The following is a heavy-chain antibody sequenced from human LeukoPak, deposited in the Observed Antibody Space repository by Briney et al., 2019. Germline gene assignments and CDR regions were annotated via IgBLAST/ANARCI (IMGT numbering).Heavy chain of an antibody. CDR2: IYYSGST. Sequence: SETLSLTCTVSGGSISSYYWSWIRQPPGKGLEWIGYIYYSGSTNYNPSLKSRVTISVDTSKNQFSLKLSSVTAADTAVYYCAREIPLSTTRSGWYDYRGQGTLVTVSS. J-gene: IGHJ4*02. V-gene: IGHV4-59*01. D-gene: IGHD6-19*01. CDR3: AREIPLSTTRSGWYDY. CDR1: GGSISSYY.